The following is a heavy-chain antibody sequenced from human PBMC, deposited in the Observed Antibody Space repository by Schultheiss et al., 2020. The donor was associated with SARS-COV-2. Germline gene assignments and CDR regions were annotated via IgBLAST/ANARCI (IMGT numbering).Heavy chain of an antibody. Sequence: SQTLSLTCTVSGGSISSGDYYWSWIRQPPGKGLEWIGYIYYSGSTNYNPSLKSRVTISVDTSKNQFSLKLSSVTAADTAVYYCARVITIFGVVDYWGQGTLVTVSS. V-gene: IGHV4-61*08. CDR2: IYYSGST. CDR3: ARVITIFGVVDY. CDR1: GGSISSGDYY. D-gene: IGHD3-3*01. J-gene: IGHJ4*02.